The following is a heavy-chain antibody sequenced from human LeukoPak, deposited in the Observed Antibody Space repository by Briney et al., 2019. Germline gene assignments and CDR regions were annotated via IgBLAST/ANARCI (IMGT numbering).Heavy chain of an antibody. V-gene: IGHV3-48*03. CDR3: ARDSIVSGEFDY. CDR1: GFTFSSYE. CDR2: ISSSGSTI. D-gene: IGHD1-26*01. J-gene: IGHJ4*02. Sequence: PGGSXRLSCAASGFTFSSYEMNWVRQAPGKGLEWVSYISSSGSTIYYADSVKGRFTISRDNAKNSLYLQMNSLRAEDTAVYYCARDSIVSGEFDYWGQGTLVTVSS.